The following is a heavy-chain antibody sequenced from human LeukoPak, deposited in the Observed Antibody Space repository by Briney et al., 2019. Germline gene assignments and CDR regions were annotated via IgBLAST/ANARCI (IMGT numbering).Heavy chain of an antibody. CDR1: GFTFTSYG. D-gene: IGHD3-3*01. CDR2: IRYDGTNK. J-gene: IGHJ6*03. Sequence: PGGSLRLSCAASGFTFTSYGMHWVRQAPGKGLEWVAFIRYDGTNKYYADSVKGRFTISRDNSKNTLYLQMNSLRPDDTAVYYCARLRYHDFWSGYWKYYYYMDVWGKGTTVTVSS. V-gene: IGHV3-30*02. CDR3: ARLRYHDFWSGYWKYYYYMDV.